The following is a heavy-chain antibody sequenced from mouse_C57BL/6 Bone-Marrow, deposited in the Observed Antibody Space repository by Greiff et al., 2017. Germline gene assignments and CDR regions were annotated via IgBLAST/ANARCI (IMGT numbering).Heavy chain of an antibody. CDR1: GYTFTSYG. CDR3: ARGKDYSNYEGDY. J-gene: IGHJ2*01. V-gene: IGHV1-81*01. Sequence: VKLMESGAELARPGASVKLSCKASGYTFTSYGISWVKQRTGQGLEWIGEIYPRSGNTYYNEKFKGKATLTADKSSSTAYMELRSLTSEDSAVYFCARGKDYSNYEGDYWGQGTTLTVSS. D-gene: IGHD2-5*01. CDR2: IYPRSGNT.